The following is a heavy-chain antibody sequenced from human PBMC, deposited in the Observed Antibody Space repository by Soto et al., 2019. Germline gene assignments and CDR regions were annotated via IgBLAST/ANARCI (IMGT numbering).Heavy chain of an antibody. Sequence: ASVKVSCKASGYTFTSYAMHWVRQSPGQRLEWMGWINAGNGNTKYSQKFQGRVTITRDTSASTAYMELSSLRSEDTAVYYCARALYCSSTSCSGTYNWFDPWGQGTLVTVSS. V-gene: IGHV1-3*01. J-gene: IGHJ5*02. CDR3: ARALYCSSTSCSGTYNWFDP. D-gene: IGHD2-2*01. CDR1: GYTFTSYA. CDR2: INAGNGNT.